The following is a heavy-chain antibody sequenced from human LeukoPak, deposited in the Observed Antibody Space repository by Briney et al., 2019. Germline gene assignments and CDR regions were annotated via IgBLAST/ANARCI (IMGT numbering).Heavy chain of an antibody. V-gene: IGHV1-69*05. CDR3: ARTYYYDSSGYYLDY. J-gene: IGHJ4*02. D-gene: IGHD3-22*01. CDR1: GGTFGSYA. Sequence: SVKVSCKASGGTFGSYAISWVRQAPGQGLEWMGRIIPIFGTANYAQKFQGRVTITTDESTSTAYMELSSLRSEDTAVYYCARTYYYDSSGYYLDYWGQGTLVTVSS. CDR2: IIPIFGTA.